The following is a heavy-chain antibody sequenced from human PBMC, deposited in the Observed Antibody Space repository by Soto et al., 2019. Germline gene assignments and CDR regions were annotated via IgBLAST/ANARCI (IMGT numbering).Heavy chain of an antibody. CDR2: INPNGGGT. CDR3: ARIPGIAVSGTS. V-gene: IGHV1-46*01. Sequence: QEQLVQSGPEVKKPGASVKVSCTASGYTFTSYYIHWVRQAPGQGLAWVGIINPNGGGTSYAQKFQDRFTVTSDTSTSTVYMELSSLGSEDTAVYYCARIPGIAVSGTSWGQGTLVTVSS. CDR1: GYTFTSYY. J-gene: IGHJ5*02. D-gene: IGHD6-19*01.